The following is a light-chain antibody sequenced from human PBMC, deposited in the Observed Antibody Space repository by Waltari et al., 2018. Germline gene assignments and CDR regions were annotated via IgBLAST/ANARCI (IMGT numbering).Light chain of an antibody. V-gene: IGKV1-5*03. CDR1: QSISSW. Sequence: DIQMTQSPSTLSASVGDRVTITCRASQSISSWLAWYQQKSGKAPKLLIYMASSVESGVPSRFSGSRSGTEFTLTISSLQPDDFATYYCQQYNSYSWTFGQGTKVEIK. J-gene: IGKJ1*01. CDR2: MAS. CDR3: QQYNSYSWT.